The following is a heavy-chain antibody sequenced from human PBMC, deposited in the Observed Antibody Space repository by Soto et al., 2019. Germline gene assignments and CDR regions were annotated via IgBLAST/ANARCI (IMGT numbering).Heavy chain of an antibody. CDR1: GYSFTSYW. CDR3: ARMRYCTNGVCYPNGMDV. V-gene: IGHV5-10-1*01. J-gene: IGHJ6*02. Sequence: GESLKISCKGSGYSFTSYWNSWVRQMPGNGLEWMGRIDPSDSYTNYSPSFQGHVTISADKSISTAYLQWSSLKASDTAMYYCARMRYCTNGVCYPNGMDVWGQGTTVTVSS. D-gene: IGHD2-8*01. CDR2: IDPSDSYT.